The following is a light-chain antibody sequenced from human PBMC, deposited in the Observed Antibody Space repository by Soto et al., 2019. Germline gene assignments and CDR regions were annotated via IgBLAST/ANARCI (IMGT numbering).Light chain of an antibody. V-gene: IGKV1-39*01. CDR3: QQSYSTPRT. Sequence: DIQITQYQSSLSASVGDRVTITCRASQSISTYLHWYQQKSGKAPKLLIYDASSLQSGVPSRFSGSGSGADFTLTISTLQPEDFATYYCQQSYSTPRTFGQGTKVDI. CDR2: DAS. CDR1: QSISTY. J-gene: IGKJ1*01.